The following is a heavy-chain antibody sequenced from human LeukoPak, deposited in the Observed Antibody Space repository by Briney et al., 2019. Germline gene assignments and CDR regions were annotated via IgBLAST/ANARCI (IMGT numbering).Heavy chain of an antibody. CDR3: ARSTRQRNYDYVWGSYRSYFDY. CDR1: GGSISSGGYY. J-gene: IGHJ4*02. CDR2: IYYSGST. Sequence: SETLSLTCTVSGGSISSGGYYWSWIRQHPGKGLEWIGYIYYSGSTHYNPSLKSRVTISVDTSKNQFSLKLSSVTAADTAVYYCARSTRQRNYDYVWGSYRSYFDYWGQGTLVTVSS. V-gene: IGHV4-31*03. D-gene: IGHD3-16*02.